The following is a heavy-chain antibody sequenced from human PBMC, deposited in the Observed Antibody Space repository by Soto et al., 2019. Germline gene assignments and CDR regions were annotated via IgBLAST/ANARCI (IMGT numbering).Heavy chain of an antibody. V-gene: IGHV4-4*07. CDR3: ARVSPGVAMDV. CDR1: GGSINNYY. D-gene: IGHD2-8*01. CDR2: IYTSGST. Sequence: SETLSLTCTVYGGSINNYYWNWVRQPAGKGLEWIGRIYTSGSTNYNPSLKSRVTMSVDTSKNEFSLKLNAGTAADTAVYYCARVSPGVAMDVWGQGTTVTVAS. J-gene: IGHJ6*02.